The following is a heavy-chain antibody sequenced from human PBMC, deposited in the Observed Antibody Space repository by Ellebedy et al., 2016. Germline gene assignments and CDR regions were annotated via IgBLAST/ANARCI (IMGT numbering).Heavy chain of an antibody. CDR3: AKKRSGIQLGDYYYMDV. CDR1: GFTFSSYA. V-gene: IGHV3-23*01. D-gene: IGHD5-18*01. Sequence: GGSLRLSCAASGFTFSSYAMSWVRQAPGKGLEWVSAISGSGGSTYYADSVKGRFAISRDDSKNTLYLQMNSLRAEDTAVYYCAKKRSGIQLGDYYYMDVWGKGTTVTVSS. J-gene: IGHJ6*03. CDR2: ISGSGGST.